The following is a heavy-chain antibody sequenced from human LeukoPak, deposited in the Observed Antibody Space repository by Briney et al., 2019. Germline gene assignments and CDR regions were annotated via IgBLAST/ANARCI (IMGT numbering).Heavy chain of an antibody. CDR2: ISYDGSNK. CDR3: AKDRYYDDSSGYWGTFDI. Sequence: PGGSLRLSCAASGFTFSSYGMHWVRQAPGKGLEWVAVISYDGSNKYYADSVKGRFTISRDNSKNTLYLQMNSLRAEDTAVYYCAKDRYYDDSSGYWGTFDIWGQGTMVTGSS. D-gene: IGHD3-22*01. CDR1: GFTFSSYG. J-gene: IGHJ3*02. V-gene: IGHV3-30*18.